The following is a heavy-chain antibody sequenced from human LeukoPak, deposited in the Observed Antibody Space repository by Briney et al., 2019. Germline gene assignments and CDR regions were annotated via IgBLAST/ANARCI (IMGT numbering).Heavy chain of an antibody. D-gene: IGHD2-2*01. Sequence: SETLSLTCTVSGGSISSYYWSWIRQPPGKGLEWIGYIYYSGSTNYNPSLKSRVPISVDTSKNQFTLKLSSVTAADTAVYYCARDRLRYCSSTSCYSKGYFDLWGRGTLVTVSS. J-gene: IGHJ2*01. V-gene: IGHV4-59*01. CDR3: ARDRLRYCSSTSCYSKGYFDL. CDR2: IYYSGST. CDR1: GGSISSYY.